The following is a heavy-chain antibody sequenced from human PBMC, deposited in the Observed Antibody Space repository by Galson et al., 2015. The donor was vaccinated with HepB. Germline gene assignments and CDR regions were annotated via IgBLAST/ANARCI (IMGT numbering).Heavy chain of an antibody. CDR3: AKDQVVPAAFFDY. Sequence: SLRLSCAASGFTFSSYAMSWVRQAPGKGLEWVSAISGSGGSTYYADSVKGRFTISRDNSKNTLYLQMSSLRAEDTAVYYCAKDQVVPAAFFDYWGQGTLVTVSS. CDR1: GFTFSSYA. D-gene: IGHD2-2*01. V-gene: IGHV3-23*01. CDR2: ISGSGGST. J-gene: IGHJ4*02.